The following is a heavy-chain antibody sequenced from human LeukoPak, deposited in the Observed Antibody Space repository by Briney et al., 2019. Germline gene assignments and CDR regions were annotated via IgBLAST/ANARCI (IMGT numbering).Heavy chain of an antibody. D-gene: IGHD6-19*01. CDR1: GYTLTELS. Sequence: ASVKVSCKVSGYTLTELSMHWVRQAPGKGLEWMGGFDPEDGETIYAQKFQGRVTMTRDTSTSTVYMELSSLRSEDTAVYYCARDPADPRYSSGWYYFDYWGQGTLVTVSS. CDR2: FDPEDGET. CDR3: ARDPADPRYSSGWYYFDY. V-gene: IGHV1-24*01. J-gene: IGHJ4*02.